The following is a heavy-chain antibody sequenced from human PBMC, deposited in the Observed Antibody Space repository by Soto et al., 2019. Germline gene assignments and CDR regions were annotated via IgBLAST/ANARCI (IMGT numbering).Heavy chain of an antibody. Sequence: EVQLLESGGGLVQPGGSRRLSCAASGFTFSTYAMSWVRQAPGKGLEWVSAMNGNGGKTFYADSVKGRFTISRDNSKNTRYLQMNILRAENTAVYYCTKEDVSGSYVDNWGQGTLVTVSS. CDR3: TKEDVSGSYVDN. CDR2: MNGNGGKT. D-gene: IGHD3-10*01. J-gene: IGHJ4*02. CDR1: GFTFSTYA. V-gene: IGHV3-23*01.